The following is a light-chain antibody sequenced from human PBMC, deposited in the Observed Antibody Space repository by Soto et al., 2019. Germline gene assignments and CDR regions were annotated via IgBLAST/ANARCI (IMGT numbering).Light chain of an antibody. J-gene: IGKJ1*01. CDR3: QQYGSSRT. Sequence: EIVLTQSPGTLSLSPGGSATLSCRASQSVSSNYLGWYQQRPGQAPRLLIYGVSSRATGIPDRFSGSGSGTDFTLTISRLEPEDFAVYYCQQYGSSRTFGQGTKVDIK. CDR1: QSVSSNY. CDR2: GVS. V-gene: IGKV3-20*01.